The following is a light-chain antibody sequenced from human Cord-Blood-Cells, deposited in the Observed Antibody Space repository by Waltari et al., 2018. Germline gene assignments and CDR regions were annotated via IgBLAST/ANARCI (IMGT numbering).Light chain of an antibody. J-gene: IGLJ2*01. CDR3: MIWHSSAVV. Sequence: CTLRSGINVGTYRIYWYQQKPGSPPQYLLRYKSDSDKQQGSGVPSRFSGSKDASANAGILLISGLQSEDEADYYCMIWHSSAVVFGGGTKLTVL. CDR1: SGINVGTYR. CDR2: YKSDSDK. V-gene: IGLV5-45*02.